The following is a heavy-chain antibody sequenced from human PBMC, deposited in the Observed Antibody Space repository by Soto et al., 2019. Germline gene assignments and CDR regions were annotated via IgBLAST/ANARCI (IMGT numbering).Heavy chain of an antibody. J-gene: IGHJ4*02. CDR1: GYTFTSYY. Sequence: ASVKVSCKASGYTFTSYYMHWVRQAPGQGLEWMGIINPSGGSTSYAQKFQGRVTMTRDTSTSTVYMELSSLRSEDTAVYYCARDFDWIAAAGISYYLDYWGQGTLVTVSS. D-gene: IGHD6-13*01. V-gene: IGHV1-46*01. CDR2: INPSGGST. CDR3: ARDFDWIAAAGISYYLDY.